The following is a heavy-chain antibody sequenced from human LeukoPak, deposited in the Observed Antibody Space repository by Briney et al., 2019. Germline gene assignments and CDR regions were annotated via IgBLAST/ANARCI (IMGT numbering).Heavy chain of an antibody. D-gene: IGHD2-2*01. CDR1: GFTFDDYA. V-gene: IGHV3-43D*03. CDR2: ISWDGGST. Sequence: GGSLRLSCAASGFTFDDYAMHWVRQAPGKGLEWVSLISWDGGSTYYADSVKGRFTISRDNSKNSLYLQMNSLRAEDTALYYCAKGVVPAHRGAYYYYMDVWGKGTTVTVSS. CDR3: AKGVVPAHRGAYYYYMDV. J-gene: IGHJ6*03.